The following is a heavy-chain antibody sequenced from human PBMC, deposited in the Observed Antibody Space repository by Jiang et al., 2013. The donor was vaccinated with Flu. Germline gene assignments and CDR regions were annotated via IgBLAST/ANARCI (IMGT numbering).Heavy chain of an antibody. J-gene: IGHJ3*02. V-gene: IGHV4-59*01. CDR1: GGSISYYY. CDR2: IHYSGST. Sequence: TVSGGSISYYYWSWIRQPPGRGLEWIGYIHYSGSTNYSPSLKSRVTISVDTSKNQVSLRLRSVTAADTAVYYCARDDGNRLTVPAVKDAFDIWGQGTMVTVSS. CDR3: ARDDGNRLTVPAVKDAFDI. D-gene: IGHD2-2*01.